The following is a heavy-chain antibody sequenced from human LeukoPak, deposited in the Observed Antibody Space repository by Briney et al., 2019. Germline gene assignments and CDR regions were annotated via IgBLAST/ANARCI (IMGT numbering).Heavy chain of an antibody. J-gene: IGHJ5*02. Sequence: SETLSLTCTVSGDSISSNDYYWGWIRQPPGKGLEWIGSIYYGGSTYYNPSLKSRVIISVDTSMNQFSLKLSFVTTADTAVYYCARALGYCSGGSCTRGYNWFDPWGQGTLVTVPS. CDR1: GDSISSNDYY. D-gene: IGHD2-15*01. V-gene: IGHV4-39*01. CDR2: IYYGGST. CDR3: ARALGYCSGGSCTRGYNWFDP.